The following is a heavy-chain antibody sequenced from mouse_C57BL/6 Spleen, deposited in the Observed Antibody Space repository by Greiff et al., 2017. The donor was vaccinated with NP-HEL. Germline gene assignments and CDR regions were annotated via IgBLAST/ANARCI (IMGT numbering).Heavy chain of an antibody. CDR3: ARGGVITTVPWYFDV. Sequence: QVQLKESGAELVRPGTSVKVSCKASGYAFTNYLIEWVKQRPGQGLEWIGVINPGSGGTNYNEKFKGKATLTADKSSSTAYMQLSSLTSEDSAVYFCARGGVITTVPWYFDVWGTGTTVTVSS. V-gene: IGHV1-54*01. CDR1: GYAFTNYL. D-gene: IGHD1-1*01. CDR2: INPGSGGT. J-gene: IGHJ1*03.